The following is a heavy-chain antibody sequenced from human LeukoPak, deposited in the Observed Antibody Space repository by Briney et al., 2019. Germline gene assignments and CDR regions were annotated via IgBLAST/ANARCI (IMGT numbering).Heavy chain of an antibody. Sequence: GGSLRLSCAASGFRFSRNWMSWVRQAQGKGLEWVANIKHDGSEKYYVDSVKGRFTISRDNAKNSLYLQMNSLRAEDTAVYYCARDWGFDAFDIWGQGTMVTVSS. CDR1: GFRFSRNW. V-gene: IGHV3-7*01. CDR2: IKHDGSEK. J-gene: IGHJ3*02. CDR3: ARDWGFDAFDI. D-gene: IGHD7-27*01.